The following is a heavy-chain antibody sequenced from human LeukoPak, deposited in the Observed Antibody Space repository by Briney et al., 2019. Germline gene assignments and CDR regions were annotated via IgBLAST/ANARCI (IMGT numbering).Heavy chain of an antibody. J-gene: IGHJ4*02. V-gene: IGHV3-23*01. CDR3: AKRGVVIRVILVGFHKEAYYFDS. D-gene: IGHD3-22*01. CDR1: GITLSNYG. CDR2: ISDSGGRT. Sequence: GGSLRLSCAVSGITLSNYGMTWVCQAPGKGLEWVAGISDSGGRTNYADSVKGRFTISRDNPKNTLYLQMNSLRAEDTAVYFCAKRGVVIRVILVGFHKEAYYFDSWGQGALVTVSS.